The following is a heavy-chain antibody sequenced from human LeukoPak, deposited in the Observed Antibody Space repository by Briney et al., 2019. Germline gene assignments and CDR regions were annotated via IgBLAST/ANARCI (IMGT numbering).Heavy chain of an antibody. V-gene: IGHV4-34*08. CDR3: AGRRRYYYGSGSYYNLTKSRYYYYGMDV. J-gene: IGHJ6*02. Sequence: PGGSLRLSCAASGFTFSSYSMNWVRQPPGEGLEWIGEINHSGSTNYNPSLKSRVTISVGTSKNQFSLKLSSVTAADTAVYYCAGRRRYYYGSGSYYNLTKSRYYYYGMDVWGQGTTVTVSS. CDR2: INHSGST. CDR1: GFTFSSYS. D-gene: IGHD3-10*01.